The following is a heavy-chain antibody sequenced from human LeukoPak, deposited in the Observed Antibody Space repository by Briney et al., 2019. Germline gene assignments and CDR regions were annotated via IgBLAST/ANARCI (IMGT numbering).Heavy chain of an antibody. CDR1: GFTFDDYG. CDR2: ISGSGGST. V-gene: IGHV3-23*01. Sequence: GGSLRLSCAASGFTFDDYGMSWVRQAPGKGLEWVSAISGSGGSTYYADSVKGRFTISRDNSKNTLYLQMNSLRAEDTAVYYCAKVGSWGSSYNSYYFDYWGQGTLVTVSS. CDR3: AKVGSWGSSYNSYYFDY. J-gene: IGHJ4*02. D-gene: IGHD6-13*01.